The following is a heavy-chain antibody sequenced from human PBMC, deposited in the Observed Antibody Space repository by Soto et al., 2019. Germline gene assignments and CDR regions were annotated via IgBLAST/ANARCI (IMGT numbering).Heavy chain of an antibody. Sequence: PGGTLSLSCAASGFTFSDYYMSWIRQAPGKGLEWVSYISSSSSYTNYADSVKGRFTISRDNAKNSLYLQMNSLRAEDTAVYYCARDWFPPPRHYYYYYGMDVWGQGTTVTVSS. V-gene: IGHV3-11*06. CDR2: ISSSSSYT. J-gene: IGHJ6*02. D-gene: IGHD3-10*01. CDR1: GFTFSDYY. CDR3: ARDWFPPPRHYYYYYGMDV.